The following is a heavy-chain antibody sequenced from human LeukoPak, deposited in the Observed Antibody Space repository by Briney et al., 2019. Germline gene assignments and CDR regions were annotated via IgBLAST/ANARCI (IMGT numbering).Heavy chain of an antibody. CDR2: IGIDSGNT. CDR1: GFTFSDYS. V-gene: IGHV3-48*01. Sequence: GGSLRLSCAASGFTFSDYSMNWGRQAPGKGLEWISYIGIDSGNTNYADSVKGRFTISGDKAKNSLYLQMNSLRVEDTAVYYCARDYKYAFDNWGQGTLVTVS. J-gene: IGHJ4*02. D-gene: IGHD5-24*01. CDR3: ARDYKYAFDN.